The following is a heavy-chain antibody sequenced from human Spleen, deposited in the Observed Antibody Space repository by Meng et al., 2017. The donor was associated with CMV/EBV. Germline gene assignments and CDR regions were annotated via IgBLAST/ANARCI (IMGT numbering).Heavy chain of an antibody. CDR3: AREPGRGAFDI. Sequence: FAVSGMILNIYWMHWVRQVPGKGLFWLSRIYSDGISTRYADSVKGRFTISRDNTKNTVYLQMDGLRAEDTAVYYCAREPGRGAFDIWGQGTMVTVSS. CDR2: IYSDGIST. J-gene: IGHJ3*02. CDR1: GMILNIYW. D-gene: IGHD3-10*01. V-gene: IGHV3-74*01.